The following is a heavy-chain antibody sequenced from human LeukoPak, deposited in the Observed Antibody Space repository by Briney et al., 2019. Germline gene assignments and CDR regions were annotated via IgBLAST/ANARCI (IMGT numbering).Heavy chain of an antibody. V-gene: IGHV3-48*03. J-gene: IGHJ4*02. CDR1: GFTFSSYE. Sequence: GGSLRLSCAASGFTFSSYEMNWVRQAPGKGLEWVSYISSSGSTIYYADSVKGRFTISRDNPKNSLYLQMNSLRAEDTAVYYCARAGLATPHFDYWGQGTLVTVSS. CDR2: ISSSGSTI. CDR3: ARAGLATPHFDY. D-gene: IGHD5-12*01.